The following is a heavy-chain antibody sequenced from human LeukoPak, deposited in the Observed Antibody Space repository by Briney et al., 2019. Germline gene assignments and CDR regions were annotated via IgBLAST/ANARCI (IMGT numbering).Heavy chain of an antibody. CDR1: GFTVSSHY. J-gene: IGHJ3*02. CDR3: TRVGYCATTSCRTAFDI. CDR2: IYSGGST. D-gene: IGHD2-2*01. Sequence: AGGSLRLSCTASGFTVSSHYMSWVRQAPGKGLEWVSIIYSGGSTYYADSVKGRYTISRDNAKNTLYLQMNSLRAEDTAVYCCTRVGYCATTSCRTAFDIWGQGTMVTVSS. V-gene: IGHV3-53*01.